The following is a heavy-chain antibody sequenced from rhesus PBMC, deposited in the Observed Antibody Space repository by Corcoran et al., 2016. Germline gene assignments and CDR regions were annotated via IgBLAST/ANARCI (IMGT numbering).Heavy chain of an antibody. Sequence: QLQLQESGPGLVKPSETLSLTCAVSGYSISSGYGWSWIRQPPGKGLEGIGCISYSGSTSYTPSLKSRVTISSDTSKNHFSLKLSSVTAADTAVYYCARGQWGAAAAFDYWGLESWSPSPQ. V-gene: IGHV4-122*02. CDR2: ISYSGST. CDR3: ARGQWGAAAAFDY. CDR1: GYSISSGYG. D-gene: IGHD6-13*01. J-gene: IGHJ4*01.